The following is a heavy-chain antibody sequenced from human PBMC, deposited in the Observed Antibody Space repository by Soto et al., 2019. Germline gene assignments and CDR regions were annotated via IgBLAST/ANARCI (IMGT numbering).Heavy chain of an antibody. D-gene: IGHD5-12*01. Sequence: SETLSLTCTVSGGSISSSNYYWGWIRQPPGKGLEWIGSIYYSGSTYYNSSLKSRVTISVDTSKNQFSLKLSSVTAADTAVYYCARHQSGTWAYDYYTHVRGEGHTVSVS. V-gene: IGHV4-39*01. J-gene: IGHJ6*03. CDR3: ARHQSGTWAYDYYTHV. CDR2: IYYSGST. CDR1: GGSISSSNYY.